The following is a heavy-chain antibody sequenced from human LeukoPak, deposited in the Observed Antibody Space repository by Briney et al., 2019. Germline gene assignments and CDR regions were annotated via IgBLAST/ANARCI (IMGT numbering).Heavy chain of an antibody. CDR2: IYYIGST. D-gene: IGHD4-11*01. Sequence: PSETLSLTCTVSGGSISSYYWSWVRQPPGKGLEWIGCIYYIGSTNYIPSLKSRVTISVDTSKNQFSLKLTSVTAADTAVYYCARHGGAYSFDHWGQGTLVTVSS. V-gene: IGHV4-59*08. J-gene: IGHJ4*02. CDR1: GGSISSYY. CDR3: ARHGGAYSFDH.